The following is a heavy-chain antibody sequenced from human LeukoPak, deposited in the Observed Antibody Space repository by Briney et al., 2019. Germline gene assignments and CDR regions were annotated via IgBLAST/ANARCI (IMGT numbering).Heavy chain of an antibody. D-gene: IGHD2-15*01. J-gene: IGHJ4*02. CDR2: ISGDGGST. CDR1: GFTFDDYA. Sequence: GGSLRLSCAASGFTFDDYAMHWVRQAPGKGLEWVSLISGDGGSTYYADSVKGRFTISRDNSKNSLYLQMNSLRTEDTALYYCAEDRRAAFDYWGQGTLVTVSS. CDR3: AEDRRAAFDY. V-gene: IGHV3-43*02.